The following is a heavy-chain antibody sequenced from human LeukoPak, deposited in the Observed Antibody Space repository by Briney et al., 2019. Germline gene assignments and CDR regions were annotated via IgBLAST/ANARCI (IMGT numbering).Heavy chain of an antibody. CDR3: AREVITETTLGWFDP. D-gene: IGHD1-7*01. V-gene: IGHV1-69*05. Sequence: SVKVSCKASGGTFRTDAIAWIRQAPGEGLEWKGGIIPFIGAPNFAQRFHGRVTITTDETTSTVYMELSSLRSEDTAVYYCAREVITETTLGWFDPWGQGTLITVSS. J-gene: IGHJ5*02. CDR2: IIPFIGAP. CDR1: GGTFRTDA.